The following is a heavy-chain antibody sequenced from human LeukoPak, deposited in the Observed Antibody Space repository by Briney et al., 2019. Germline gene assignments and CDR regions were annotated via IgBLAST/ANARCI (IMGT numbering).Heavy chain of an antibody. CDR2: TYYSGST. J-gene: IGHJ4*02. Sequence: PSETLSLTCTVSGGSISSYYWSWIRQPPGKGLEWIGYTYYSGSTNYNPSLKSRVTISVDTSKNQFSLKLSSVTAADTAVYYCARHYYYDSSGYYYYFDYWGQGTLVTVSS. D-gene: IGHD3-22*01. CDR3: ARHYYYDSSGYYYYFDY. V-gene: IGHV4-59*08. CDR1: GGSISSYY.